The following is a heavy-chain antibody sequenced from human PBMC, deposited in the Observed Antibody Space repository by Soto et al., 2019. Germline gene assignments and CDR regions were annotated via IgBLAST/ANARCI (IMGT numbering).Heavy chain of an antibody. CDR1: GFSLSTRGVG. CDR2: IFWDDDK. CDR3: AHRSRGYAYYFDP. J-gene: IGHJ4*01. V-gene: IGHV2-5*02. D-gene: IGHD5-12*01. Sequence: QITLKESGPTLVKPTQTLTLTCSFSGFSLSTRGVGVGWIRQPPGKALEWLALIFWDDDKWYSPSLRIRLTITEDTSKNQVVLTMTHMHPVDTATYYCAHRSRGYAYYFDPCGHGTLVTVSS.